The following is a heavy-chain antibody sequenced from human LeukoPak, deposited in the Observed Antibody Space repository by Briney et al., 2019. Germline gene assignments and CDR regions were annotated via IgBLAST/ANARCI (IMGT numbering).Heavy chain of an antibody. D-gene: IGHD3-16*01. V-gene: IGHV3-33*01. CDR2: IWYDGSKM. Sequence: GGSLRLSCVVSGFTFSSYGMHWLRRAPGKGLEWVAVIWYDGSKMFYGDSVKGRFSVSRDDSKNTLYLQMSSLRAEDTAVYYCTRDGGSGIDYWGQGTLVTVSS. CDR1: GFTFSSYG. J-gene: IGHJ4*02. CDR3: TRDGGSGIDY.